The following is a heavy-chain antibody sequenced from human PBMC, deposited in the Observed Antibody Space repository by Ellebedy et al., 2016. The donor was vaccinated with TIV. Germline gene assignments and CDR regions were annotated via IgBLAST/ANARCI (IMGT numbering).Heavy chain of an antibody. CDR2: INSDGSST. D-gene: IGHD6-13*01. Sequence: GESLKISXAASGFTFSSYWMHWVRQAPGKGLVWVSRINSDGSSTSYADSVKGRFTISRDNAKNSLYLQMNSLRAEDTAVYYCARVTAGTVDYWGQGTLVTVSS. CDR1: GFTFSSYW. J-gene: IGHJ4*02. CDR3: ARVTAGTVDY. V-gene: IGHV3-74*01.